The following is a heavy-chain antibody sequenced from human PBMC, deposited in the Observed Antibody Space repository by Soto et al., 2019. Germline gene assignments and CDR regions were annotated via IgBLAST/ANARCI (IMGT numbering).Heavy chain of an antibody. Sequence: QVQLVQSGAEVKKPGSSVKVSCKASGGTFSSYAISWVRQAPGQGLEWMGGIIPIFGTANYAQKFQGRVTITADESMSTAYMELSSLRSEDTAVYYCARTDCGGDCYHWYFDLWGRGTLVTVSS. CDR1: GGTFSSYA. J-gene: IGHJ2*01. D-gene: IGHD2-21*02. V-gene: IGHV1-69*01. CDR3: ARTDCGGDCYHWYFDL. CDR2: IIPIFGTA.